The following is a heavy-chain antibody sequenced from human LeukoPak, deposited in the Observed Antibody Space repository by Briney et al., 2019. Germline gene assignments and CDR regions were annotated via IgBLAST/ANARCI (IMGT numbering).Heavy chain of an antibody. CDR1: GFTFSSYS. Sequence: GGSLRLICAASGFTFSSYSMNWVRQAPGKGLEWVSSISSSSSYIYYADSVKGRFTISRDNAKNSLYLQMNSLRAEDTAVYYCARSRGAMTGYYDAFYIWGQGTMVTVSS. J-gene: IGHJ3*02. CDR2: ISSSSSYI. D-gene: IGHD3-9*01. V-gene: IGHV3-21*01. CDR3: ARSRGAMTGYYDAFYI.